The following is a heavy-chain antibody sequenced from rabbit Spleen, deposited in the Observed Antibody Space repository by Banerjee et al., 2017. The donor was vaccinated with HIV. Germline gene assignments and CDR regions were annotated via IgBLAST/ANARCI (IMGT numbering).Heavy chain of an antibody. J-gene: IGHJ4*01. D-gene: IGHD8-1*01. CDR2: IYAAKGST. CDR3: ARTGSSWSLNL. Sequence: QSLEESGGGLVQPGGSLKLSCKVSGFDFSSYYMTWVRQAPGKGLEWIGIIYAAKGSTDYASWVNGRFTISSDNAQNTVGLQLNSLTAVDTATYFCARTGSSWSLNLWGPGTLVTVS. CDR1: GFDFSSYY. V-gene: IGHV1S7*01.